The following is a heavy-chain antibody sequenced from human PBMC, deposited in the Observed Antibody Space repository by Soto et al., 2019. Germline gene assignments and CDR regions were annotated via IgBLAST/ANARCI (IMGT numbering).Heavy chain of an antibody. CDR1: GFTFSSYA. V-gene: IGHV3-30-3*01. J-gene: IGHJ3*02. CDR3: ARDGSGDRHAFDI. D-gene: IGHD3-10*01. Sequence: GGSLRLSCAASGFTFSSYAMHWVRQAPGKGLEWVAVISYDGSNKYYADSVKGRFTISRDNSKNTLYLLMNSLRAEDTAVYYSARDGSGDRHAFDIWGQGTMVTVSS. CDR2: ISYDGSNK.